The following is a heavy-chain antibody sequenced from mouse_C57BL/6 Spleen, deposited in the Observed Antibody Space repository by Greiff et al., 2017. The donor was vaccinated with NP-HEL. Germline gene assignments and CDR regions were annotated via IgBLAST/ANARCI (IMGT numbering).Heavy chain of an antibody. CDR2: IYPGDGDT. CDR3: ARGHYSDY. Sequence: LEESGPELVKPGASVKISCKASGYAFSSSWMNWVKQRPGKGLEWIGRIYPGDGDTNYNGKFKGKATLTADKSSSTAYMQLSSLTSEDSAVYFCARGHYSDYWGQGTTLTVSS. V-gene: IGHV1-82*01. J-gene: IGHJ2*01. CDR1: GYAFSSSW.